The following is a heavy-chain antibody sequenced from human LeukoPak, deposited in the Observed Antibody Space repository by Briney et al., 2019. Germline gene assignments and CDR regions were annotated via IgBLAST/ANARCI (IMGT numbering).Heavy chain of an antibody. Sequence: PSETLSLTCTVSGGSISSYYWSWIRQPPGKGLEWIGYIYYSGSTNYNPSLKSRVTISVDTSKNQFSLKLSSVTAADTAVYYCAREGYCSGGSCYGRYFDYWGQGTLVTVSS. D-gene: IGHD2-15*01. V-gene: IGHV4-59*12. CDR2: IYYSGST. J-gene: IGHJ4*02. CDR1: GGSISSYY. CDR3: AREGYCSGGSCYGRYFDY.